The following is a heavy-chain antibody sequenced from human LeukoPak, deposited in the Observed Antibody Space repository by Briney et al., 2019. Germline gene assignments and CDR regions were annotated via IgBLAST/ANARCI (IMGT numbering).Heavy chain of an antibody. CDR2: INWNGGST. V-gene: IGHV3-20*04. CDR1: GFKFDDYG. D-gene: IGHD2/OR15-2a*01. CDR3: ARDLSFSLFDY. Sequence: PGGSLRLSCKASGFKFDDYGMSWVRQVPGKGLEWVSGINWNGGSTDYADSVKGRVNISRNNAKNSLYVHMNSLRAEDTAFYYCARDLSFSLFDYWGQGTLVTVSS. J-gene: IGHJ4*02.